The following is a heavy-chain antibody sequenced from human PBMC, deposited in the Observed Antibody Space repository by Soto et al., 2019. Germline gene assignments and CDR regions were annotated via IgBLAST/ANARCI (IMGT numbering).Heavy chain of an antibody. V-gene: IGHV6-1*01. CDR1: GDSVSSNSAA. J-gene: IGHJ4*02. CDR3: ARDSQRANPSFFDY. CDR2: RYYRSNWYT. Sequence: SQTLSLTCAISGDSVSSNSAAWNWIRQSPSRGLEWLGRRYYRSNWYTDYAASVKGRININPDTSKNQFSLQLNSVSPEDTAVYYCARDSQRANPSFFDYWGQGILVTVSS. D-gene: IGHD1-26*01.